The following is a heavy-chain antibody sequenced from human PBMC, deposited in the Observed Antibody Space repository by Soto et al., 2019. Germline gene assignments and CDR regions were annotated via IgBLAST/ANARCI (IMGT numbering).Heavy chain of an antibody. CDR1: GFTFSSYG. CDR3: RVAGDYGMDV. Sequence: QVQLVESGGGVVQPGRSLRLSCAASGFTFSSYGMHWVRQAPGKGLEWVAVIWYDGSDQYYGDSVKGRFTISRDNSKNTLYLQMNSLRVEDTAVYYCRVAGDYGMDVWGQGTTVTVSS. J-gene: IGHJ6*02. CDR2: IWYDGSDQ. V-gene: IGHV3-33*01.